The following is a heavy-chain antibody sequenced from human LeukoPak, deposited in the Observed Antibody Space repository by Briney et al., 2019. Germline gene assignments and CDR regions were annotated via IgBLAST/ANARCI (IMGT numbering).Heavy chain of an antibody. J-gene: IGHJ3*02. V-gene: IGHV3-48*03. CDR3: ARDLMGDTPWGNAFDI. CDR2: ISSSGSTI. Sequence: GGSLRLSCAASGFTFSSYEMNWVRQAPGKGLEWVSYISSSGSTIYYADSVKGRFTISRGNAKNSLYLQMNSLRAEDTAMYYCARDLMGDTPWGNAFDIWGQGTMVTVSS. D-gene: IGHD3-16*01. CDR1: GFTFSSYE.